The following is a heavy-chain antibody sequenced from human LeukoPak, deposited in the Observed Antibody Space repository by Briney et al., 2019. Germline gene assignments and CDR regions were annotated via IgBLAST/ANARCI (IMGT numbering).Heavy chain of an antibody. CDR2: ISSSGSTI. D-gene: IGHD3-22*01. CDR3: ARGIRQWLFDYGMDV. J-gene: IGHJ6*02. V-gene: IGHV3-11*01. CDR1: GFTFSDYA. Sequence: GGSLRLSCAASGFTFSDYAMNWVRQAPGKGLEWVSYISSSGSTIYYADSVKGRFTISRDNAKNSLYLQMNSLRAEDTAVYYCARGIRQWLFDYGMDVWGQGTTVTVSS.